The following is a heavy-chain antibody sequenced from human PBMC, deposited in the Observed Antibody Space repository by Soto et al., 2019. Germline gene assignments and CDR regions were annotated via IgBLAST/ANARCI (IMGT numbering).Heavy chain of an antibody. CDR2: INAGNGNT. Sequence: ASVKVSCKASGYTFTSYAMHWVRQAPGQRLEWMGWINAGNGNTKYSQKFQGRVTITRDTSASTAYMELSGLRSEDTAVYYCARAVLYYYDSSGSSTSFFDYWGQGTLVTVSS. CDR1: GYTFTSYA. D-gene: IGHD3-22*01. J-gene: IGHJ4*02. V-gene: IGHV1-3*01. CDR3: ARAVLYYYDSSGSSTSFFDY.